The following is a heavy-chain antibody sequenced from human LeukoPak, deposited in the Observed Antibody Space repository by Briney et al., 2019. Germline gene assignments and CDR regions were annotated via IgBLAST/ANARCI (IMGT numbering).Heavy chain of an antibody. CDR2: TYYRGST. D-gene: IGHD2-21*02. J-gene: IGHJ2*01. V-gene: IGHV4-59*01. CDR1: GGSISSYY. Sequence: SETLSLTCTVSGGSISSYYWSSLRQPPGKALVWLGYTYYRGSTNYNPSLKSRVTISVDTSKNQVFLKLSSVTAADTAVYYCARGVVVVTPQWYFDLWGRGTLVTVSP. CDR3: ARGVVVVTPQWYFDL.